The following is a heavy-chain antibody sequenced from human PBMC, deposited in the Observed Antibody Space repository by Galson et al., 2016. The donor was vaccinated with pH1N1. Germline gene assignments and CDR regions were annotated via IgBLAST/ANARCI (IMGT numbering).Heavy chain of an antibody. J-gene: IGHJ6*02. V-gene: IGHV3-48*01. CDR1: GFTFSSYS. D-gene: IGHD1-14*01. CDR2: ISSSSSTI. CDR3: ARVNHYYYYGMDV. Sequence: SLRLSCAASGFTFSSYSMNWVRQAPGKGLEWVSYISSSSSTIYYADSVKGRFTISRDNAKNSLYLQMNSLRAEDTAVYYCARVNHYYYYGMDVWGQGTTDTVSS.